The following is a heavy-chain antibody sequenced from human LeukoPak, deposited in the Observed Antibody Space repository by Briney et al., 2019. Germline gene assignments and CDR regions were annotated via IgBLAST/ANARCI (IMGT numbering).Heavy chain of an antibody. CDR3: ASRWELRQHFDY. J-gene: IGHJ4*02. Sequence: GGSLRLSCAASGFTFTNNFMSWVRQVPGKGLEWVSSISSSSSYIYYADSVKGRFTISRDNAKNSLYLQMNSLRAEDTAVYYCASRWELRQHFDYWGQGTLVTVSS. CDR2: ISSSSSYI. V-gene: IGHV3-21*01. D-gene: IGHD1-26*01. CDR1: GFTFTNNF.